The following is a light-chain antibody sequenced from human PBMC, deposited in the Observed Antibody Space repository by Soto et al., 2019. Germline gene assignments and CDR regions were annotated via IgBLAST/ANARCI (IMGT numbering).Light chain of an antibody. CDR1: QDISDD. CDR2: GAS. Sequence: QMTQSPSSLSASVGDRVTITCRASQDISDDVGWYQQTPGKAPKLLISGASRLQSGVPSRFSGSGSGAAFTLTITSLRPEDSATYYCLQNHNYPRTFGQGTKVDIK. J-gene: IGKJ1*01. CDR3: LQNHNYPRT. V-gene: IGKV1-6*01.